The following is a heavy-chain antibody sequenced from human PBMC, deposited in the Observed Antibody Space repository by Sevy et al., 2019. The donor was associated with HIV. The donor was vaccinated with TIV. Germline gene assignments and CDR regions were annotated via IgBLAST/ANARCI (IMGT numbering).Heavy chain of an antibody. CDR1: GYTLTGLS. V-gene: IGHV1-24*01. CDR3: ATAREYYQDSSGYLDF. J-gene: IGHJ4*02. D-gene: IGHD3-22*01. Sequence: ASVKASCKVSGYTLTGLSMHWVRQAPGKGLEWMGRFDPEDGETIYAQNFQGRVTLTEDTSRDTAYMELSSLRYEDMAVYYCATAREYYQDSSGYLDFWGQGTLVTVSS. CDR2: FDPEDGET.